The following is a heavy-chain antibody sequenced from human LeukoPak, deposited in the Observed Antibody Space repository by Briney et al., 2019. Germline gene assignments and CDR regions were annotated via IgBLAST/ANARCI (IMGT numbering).Heavy chain of an antibody. D-gene: IGHD3-3*01. Sequence: GGSLRLSCAASGFTFSSYGMHWVRQAPGKGLEWVAVISYGGSNKYYADSVKGRFTISRDNSKNTLYLQMNSLRAEDTAVYYCARGRLRFLEWLLEIDYWGQGTLVTVSS. CDR2: ISYGGSNK. CDR1: GFTFSSYG. CDR3: ARGRLRFLEWLLEIDY. V-gene: IGHV3-30*19. J-gene: IGHJ4*02.